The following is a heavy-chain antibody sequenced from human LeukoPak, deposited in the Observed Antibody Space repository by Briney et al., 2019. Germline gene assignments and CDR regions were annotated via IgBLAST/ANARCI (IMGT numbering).Heavy chain of an antibody. Sequence: SETLSLTCTVSGGSTSSYYWSWIRQPPGKGLEWSGYIYYSGSTNYNPSLKSRVTISVDTSKNQFSLKLSSVTAADTAVYYCARGLQDIVVVVAASPYYYYYMDVWGKGTTVTVSS. J-gene: IGHJ6*03. V-gene: IGHV4-59*01. D-gene: IGHD2-15*01. CDR3: ARGLQDIVVVVAASPYYYYYMDV. CDR1: GGSTSSYY. CDR2: IYYSGST.